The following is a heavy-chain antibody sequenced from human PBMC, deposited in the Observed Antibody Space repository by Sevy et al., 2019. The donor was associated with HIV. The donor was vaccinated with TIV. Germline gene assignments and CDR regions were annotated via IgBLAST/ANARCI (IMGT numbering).Heavy chain of an antibody. J-gene: IGHJ4*02. CDR3: ARDLESYHYGAYGPSFMPDY. D-gene: IGHD3-16*02. CDR1: GFTFSSYG. V-gene: IGHV3-33*01. Sequence: GGSLRLSCAASGFTFSSYGMHWVRQAPGKGLEWVAVIWFDGSNTFYAASVKGRFTISRDIAGNTLHLQMNRLRAEDTAVYYCARDLESYHYGAYGPSFMPDYWGQGTVVTVSS. CDR2: IWFDGSNT.